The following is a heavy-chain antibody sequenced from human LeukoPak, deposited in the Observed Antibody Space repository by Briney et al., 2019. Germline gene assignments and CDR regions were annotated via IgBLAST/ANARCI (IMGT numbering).Heavy chain of an antibody. CDR2: INPNSGGT. J-gene: IGHJ3*02. CDR3: FGVVIMGEIDAFDI. V-gene: IGHV1-2*02. D-gene: IGHD3-3*01. CDR1: GYTFTGYY. Sequence: ASVKVSCKASGYTFTGYYMHWVRQAPGQGLEWMGWINPNSGGTNYAQKFQGRVTMTRDTSISTAYMELSRLRSDDTAVYYCFGVVIMGEIDAFDIWGQGTMVTVSS.